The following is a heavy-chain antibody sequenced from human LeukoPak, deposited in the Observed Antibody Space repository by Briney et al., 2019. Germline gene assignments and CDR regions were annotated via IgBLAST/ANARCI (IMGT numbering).Heavy chain of an antibody. V-gene: IGHV3-30*04. CDR2: ISYDGSNK. CDR1: GFTFSNYA. Sequence: GGSLRLSCAASGFTFSNYAVHWVRQAPGKGLEWVTIISYDGSNKYYADSVKGRFTISRDNSKNTLYLQMNSLRAEDTAVYYCARGAGRYYDSSGSLFDIWGRGTIVTVSS. CDR3: ARGAGRYYDSSGSLFDI. J-gene: IGHJ3*02. D-gene: IGHD3-22*01.